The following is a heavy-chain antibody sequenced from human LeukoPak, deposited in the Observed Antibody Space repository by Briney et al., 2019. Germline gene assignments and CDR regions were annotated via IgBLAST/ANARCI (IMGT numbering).Heavy chain of an antibody. J-gene: IGHJ4*02. CDR2: INHSGST. CDR1: GGSFSGYY. D-gene: IGHD2-21*01. Sequence: SETLSLTCAVYGGSFSGYYWSWIRQPPGKGLEWIGEINHSGSTNYNPSLKSRVTISVDTSKNQFSLKLSSVTAADTAVYYCARGWPAYYFDYWGQGTLVTVSS. CDR3: ARGWPAYYFDY. V-gene: IGHV4-34*01.